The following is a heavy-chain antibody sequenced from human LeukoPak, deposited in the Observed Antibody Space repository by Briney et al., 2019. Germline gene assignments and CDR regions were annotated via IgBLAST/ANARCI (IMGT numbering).Heavy chain of an antibody. Sequence: SQTLSLTCAISGDSVSSNSAAWNWIRQSPSRGLEWLGRTYYRSKWYNDYAVSVKSRITINPDTSKNQFSPQLNSVTPEDTAVYYCARTRRYCSSTSCYARYFFDYWGQGTLVTVSS. CDR2: TYYRSKWYN. D-gene: IGHD2-2*01. CDR1: GDSVSSNSAA. J-gene: IGHJ4*02. V-gene: IGHV6-1*01. CDR3: ARTRRYCSSTSCYARYFFDY.